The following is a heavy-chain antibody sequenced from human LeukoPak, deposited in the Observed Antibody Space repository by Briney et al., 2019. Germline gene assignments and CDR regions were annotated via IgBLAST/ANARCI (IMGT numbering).Heavy chain of an antibody. CDR2: INWNGGST. CDR3: ARDSGVQLPSTLDAFDI. J-gene: IGHJ3*02. Sequence: GGSLRLSCAASGFTFDDYGMSWVRQAPGKGLEWVSGINWNGGSTGYADSVKGRFTISRDNAKNSLYLQMNSLRAEDTAFYYCARDSGVQLPSTLDAFDIWGQGTMVTVSS. CDR1: GFTFDDYG. D-gene: IGHD1-1*01. V-gene: IGHV3-20*04.